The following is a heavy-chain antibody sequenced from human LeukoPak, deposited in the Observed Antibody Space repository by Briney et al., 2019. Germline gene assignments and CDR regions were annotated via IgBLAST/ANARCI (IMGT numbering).Heavy chain of an antibody. V-gene: IGHV3-7*01. Sequence: GGSLRLSCVASGISLSRSWMAWVREAPGRGLEWLANIKYDGTRKFYADSVKGRFTISRDNAKNSLFLEMNSLTADDTAVYFCASSHDSSGNDWGQGTLVTVSS. J-gene: IGHJ4*02. CDR3: ASSHDSSGND. CDR2: IKYDGTRK. CDR1: GISLSRSW. D-gene: IGHD3-22*01.